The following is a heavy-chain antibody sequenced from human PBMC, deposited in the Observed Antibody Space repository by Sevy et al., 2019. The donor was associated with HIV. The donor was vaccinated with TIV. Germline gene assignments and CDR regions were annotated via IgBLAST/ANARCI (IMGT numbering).Heavy chain of an antibody. J-gene: IGHJ4*02. CDR1: GDTFSIYG. V-gene: IGHV1-69*13. Sequence: ASVKVSCKASGDTFSIYGIRWVRQAPGQGLEWVGGIIPLFDTTNNAQKFHDRVTCTADESTSTAYMELSSLRSEDTAMYYCARAFPNILTGYYDYWGQGTLVTVSS. CDR3: ARAFPNILTGYYDY. CDR2: IIPLFDTT. D-gene: IGHD3-9*01.